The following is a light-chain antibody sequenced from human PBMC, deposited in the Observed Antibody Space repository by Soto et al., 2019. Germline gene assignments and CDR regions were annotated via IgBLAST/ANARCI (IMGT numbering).Light chain of an antibody. J-gene: IGKJ1*01. CDR2: GAS. V-gene: IGKV3-15*01. Sequence: EIVLTQSPATLSLSPGDRATLSCRASQSVGSNLAWYQQKPGQAPRLLIYGASTRVTGIPPRFSGSGSGTEFTLTISSLQPDDFATYYCQQYNSYSRTFGQGTKVDIK. CDR1: QSVGSN. CDR3: QQYNSYSRT.